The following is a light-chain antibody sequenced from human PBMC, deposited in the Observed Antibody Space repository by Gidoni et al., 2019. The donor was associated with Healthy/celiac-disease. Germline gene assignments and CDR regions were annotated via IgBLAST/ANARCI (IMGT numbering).Light chain of an antibody. CDR2: AAS. CDR1: QGISNY. CDR3: QKYNSAGT. Sequence: DIQMTQSPSSLSASVGDRVTITYRASQGISNYLAWYQQKPGKVPKLLIYAASSGSGSGTDFTLTISSLQPEDVATYYCQKYNSAGTFGPGTKVDIK. V-gene: IGKV1-27*01. J-gene: IGKJ3*01.